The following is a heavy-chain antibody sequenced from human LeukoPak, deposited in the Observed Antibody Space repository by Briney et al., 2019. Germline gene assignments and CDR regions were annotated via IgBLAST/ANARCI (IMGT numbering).Heavy chain of an antibody. CDR3: ARSMVRGVIDY. Sequence: GGSLRLSCAASGFTFSSYWMHWVRQAPGKGLGWVSRINSDGSSTSYADSVKGRFTISRDNAKNTLYLQMNSLRAEDTAVYYCARSMVRGVIDYWGQGTLVTVSS. CDR2: INSDGSST. V-gene: IGHV3-74*01. CDR1: GFTFSSYW. D-gene: IGHD3-10*01. J-gene: IGHJ4*02.